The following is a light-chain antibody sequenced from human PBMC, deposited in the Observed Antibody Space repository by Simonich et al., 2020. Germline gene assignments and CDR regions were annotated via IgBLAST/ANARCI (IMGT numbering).Light chain of an antibody. J-gene: IGKJ5*01. V-gene: IGKV4-1*01. CDR3: QQYYSTPIT. CDR2: WAA. Sequence: DIVMTQSPDSLAVSLGERATINCKSSQSVLYSSNNKNYLAWYQQKPGQPPKLLIYWAATRESGVPDRFRGSWSGTDFTLTISSLQAEDVAVYYCQQYYSTPITFGQGTRLEIK. CDR1: QSVLYSSNNKNY.